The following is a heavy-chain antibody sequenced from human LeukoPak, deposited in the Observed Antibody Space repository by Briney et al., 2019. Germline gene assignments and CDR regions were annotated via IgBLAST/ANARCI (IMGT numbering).Heavy chain of an antibody. D-gene: IGHD2-2*01. V-gene: IGHV3-48*04. CDR1: GFTFSSYG. J-gene: IGHJ4*02. CDR2: ISNSGTTI. CDR3: ARETDSTLFDY. Sequence: PGGSLRLSCAASGFTFSSYGMHWVRQAPGKGLEWVSYISNSGTTIYYADSVKGRFTISRDNAKNSLYLQMNSLRAEDTAVFYCARETDSTLFDYWGQGTLVTVSS.